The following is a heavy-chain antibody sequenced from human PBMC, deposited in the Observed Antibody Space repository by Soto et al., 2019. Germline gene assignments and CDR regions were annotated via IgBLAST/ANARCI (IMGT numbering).Heavy chain of an antibody. CDR1: GGSFSGYY. Sequence: QVQLQQWGAGLLKPSETLSLTCAVYGGSFSGYYWSWIRQPPGKGLEGIGEINHSGSTNYNPSLKSRVTISVDTSKNQFSLKLSSVTAADTAVYYCARMDTANYYYGMDVWGQGTTVTVSS. J-gene: IGHJ6*02. CDR2: INHSGST. D-gene: IGHD5-18*01. V-gene: IGHV4-34*01. CDR3: ARMDTANYYYGMDV.